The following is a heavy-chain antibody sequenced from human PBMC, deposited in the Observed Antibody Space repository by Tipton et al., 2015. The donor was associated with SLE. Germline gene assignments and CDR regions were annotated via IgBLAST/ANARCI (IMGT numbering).Heavy chain of an antibody. Sequence: SLRLSCAASGFTFSSYDMHWVRQATGKGLEWASAIGTAGDTYYPGSVKGRFTISRENAKNSLYLQMNSLRAGDTAVYYCARAYGWGVDAFDIWGQGTMVTVSS. CDR3: ARAYGWGVDAFDI. D-gene: IGHD3-10*01. V-gene: IGHV3-13*04. CDR2: IGTAGDT. CDR1: GFTFSSYD. J-gene: IGHJ3*02.